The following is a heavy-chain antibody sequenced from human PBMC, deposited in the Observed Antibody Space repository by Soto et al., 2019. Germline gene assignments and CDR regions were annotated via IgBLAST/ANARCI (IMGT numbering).Heavy chain of an antibody. V-gene: IGHV3-73*02. CDR1: GFTFSGSA. Sequence: EVQLVESGGGLVQPGGSLKLSCAASGFTFSGSAMHWVRQASGKGLEWVGRIRSKANSYATAYVASVKGRFTISRDDSKNTAYLQMNILKTEDTAVYYCTSQGYSYGFVYWGQGTLVTVSS. D-gene: IGHD5-18*01. CDR2: IRSKANSYAT. CDR3: TSQGYSYGFVY. J-gene: IGHJ4*02.